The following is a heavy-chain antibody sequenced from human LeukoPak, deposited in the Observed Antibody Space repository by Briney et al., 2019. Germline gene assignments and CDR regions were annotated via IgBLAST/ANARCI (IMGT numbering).Heavy chain of an antibody. V-gene: IGHV1-69*10. D-gene: IGHD5-24*01. CDR2: IRAIVNRP. CDR3: ARQANQLLYYCYYLHG. Sequence: SVKVSCMASGGTFSNIATRWVRQAPGEGVEWVGGIRAIVNRPNYARTLQGRVTITADQSTSTAYREVGGVRGDDPAVYFCARQANQLLYYCYYLHGPGNGTT. CDR1: GGTFSNIA. J-gene: IGHJ6*03.